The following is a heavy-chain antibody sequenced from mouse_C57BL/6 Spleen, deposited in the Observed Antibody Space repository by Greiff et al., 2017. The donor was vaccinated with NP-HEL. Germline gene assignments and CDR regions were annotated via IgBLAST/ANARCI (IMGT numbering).Heavy chain of an antibody. D-gene: IGHD1-1*01. J-gene: IGHJ3*01. CDR2: ISSGGDYL. Sequence: EVQVVESGEGLVKPGGSLKLSCAASGFTFSSYAMSWVRQTPEKRLEWVAYISSGGDYLYYADTVKGRFTISIDNARNTLYLQMSRLKSEDTAMYYCTRDGTTVVGRFAYWGQGTLVTVSA. CDR1: GFTFSSYA. CDR3: TRDGTTVVGRFAY. V-gene: IGHV5-9-1*02.